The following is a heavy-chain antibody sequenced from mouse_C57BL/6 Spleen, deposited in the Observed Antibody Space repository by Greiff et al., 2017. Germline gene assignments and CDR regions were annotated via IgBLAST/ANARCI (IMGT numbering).Heavy chain of an antibody. D-gene: IGHD1-1*01. J-gene: IGHJ4*01. CDR1: GYTFTDYY. CDR2: IYPGSGNT. CDR3: ARSPPAYGSSLYAMDY. V-gene: IGHV1-76*01. Sequence: QVQLQQSGAELVRPGASVKLSCKASGYTFTDYYINWVKQRPGQGLEWIARIYPGSGNTYYNEKFKGKATLTAEKSSSTAYMQLSSLTSEDSAVYFCARSPPAYGSSLYAMDYWGQGTSVTVSS.